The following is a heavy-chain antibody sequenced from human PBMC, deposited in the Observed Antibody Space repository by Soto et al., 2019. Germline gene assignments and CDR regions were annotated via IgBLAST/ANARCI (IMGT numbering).Heavy chain of an antibody. J-gene: IGHJ3*01. CDR3: AKGNSWSPALVLDL. D-gene: IGHD1-7*01. CDR2: ISGSGGST. CDR1: GFTFSSYA. V-gene: IGHV3-23*01. Sequence: EVQLLESGGGLVQPGGSLRLSCAASGFTFSSYAMNWVRQAPGKGLEWVSAISGSGGSTYYADSVKGRFTISRDSSKNTLYLQMNSLRAEDTDVYYCAKGNSWSPALVLDLWGQGTMVTVSS.